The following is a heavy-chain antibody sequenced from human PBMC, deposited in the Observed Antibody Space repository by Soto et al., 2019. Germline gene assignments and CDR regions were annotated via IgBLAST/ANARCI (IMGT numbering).Heavy chain of an antibody. V-gene: IGHV3-30-3*01. CDR3: ARRDYDFWSGYLKAVTPYYYGMDV. CDR1: GFTFSSYA. D-gene: IGHD3-3*01. Sequence: ESGGGVVQPGRSLRLSCAASGFTFSSYAMHWVRQAPGKGLEWVAVISYDGSNKYYADSVKGRFTISRDNSKNTLYLQMNSLRAEDTAVYYCARRDYDFWSGYLKAVTPYYYGMDVWGQRTTVTVSS. CDR2: ISYDGSNK. J-gene: IGHJ6*02.